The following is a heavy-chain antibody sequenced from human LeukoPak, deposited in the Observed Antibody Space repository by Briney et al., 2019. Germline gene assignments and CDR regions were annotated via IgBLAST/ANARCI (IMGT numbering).Heavy chain of an antibody. Sequence: GGSLRLSCAASGFTFDDYAMHWVRQAPGKGLEWVSLISWDGGSTYYADSVKGRFTISRDNSKKSLYLQMNSLRAEDTALYYCAKDIRGSTSWYGLDYWGQGTLVTVSS. V-gene: IGHV3-43D*03. CDR3: AKDIRGSTSWYGLDY. D-gene: IGHD6-13*01. CDR1: GFTFDDYA. J-gene: IGHJ4*02. CDR2: ISWDGGST.